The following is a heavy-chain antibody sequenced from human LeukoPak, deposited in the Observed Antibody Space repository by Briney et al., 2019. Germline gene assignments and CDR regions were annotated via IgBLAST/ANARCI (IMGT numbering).Heavy chain of an antibody. D-gene: IGHD4-17*01. Sequence: PGGSLRLSCAASGFTFSSYSMNWVPQAPGKGLEWVSSISSSNNYIYYADSVKGRFTISRDNAKNSLYLQMNSLRAEDAAVYYCARSNGDYAFDYWGQGTLVTVSS. V-gene: IGHV3-21*01. CDR2: ISSSNNYI. CDR1: GFTFSSYS. CDR3: ARSNGDYAFDY. J-gene: IGHJ4*02.